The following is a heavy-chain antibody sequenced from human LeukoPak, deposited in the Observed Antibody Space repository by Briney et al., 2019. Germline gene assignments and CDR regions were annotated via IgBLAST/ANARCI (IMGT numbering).Heavy chain of an antibody. CDR3: AKDAPYSSGWYGTGGADY. CDR1: GFTFSSYS. J-gene: IGHJ4*02. CDR2: ISYDGSNK. D-gene: IGHD6-19*01. Sequence: GGSLRLSCAASGFTFSSYSMHWVRQAPGKGLEWVAVISYDGSNKYYADSVKGRFTISRDNSKNTLYLQMNSLRAEDTAVYYCAKDAPYSSGWYGTGGADYWGQGTLVTVSS. V-gene: IGHV3-30*18.